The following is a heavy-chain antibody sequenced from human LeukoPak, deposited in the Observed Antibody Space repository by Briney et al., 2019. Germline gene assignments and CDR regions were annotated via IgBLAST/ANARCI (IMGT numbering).Heavy chain of an antibody. CDR2: IRSKANSYAT. CDR1: GFTFSGSA. Sequence: GGSLRLSCAASGFTFSGSAMHWVRQASGKGLEWVGRIRSKANSYATAYAASVKGRFTISRDDSKNTAYLQMNSLKTEDTAVYYCTRIIAAAQDYWGQGTLVTVSS. CDR3: TRIIAAAQDY. J-gene: IGHJ4*02. D-gene: IGHD6-13*01. V-gene: IGHV3-73*01.